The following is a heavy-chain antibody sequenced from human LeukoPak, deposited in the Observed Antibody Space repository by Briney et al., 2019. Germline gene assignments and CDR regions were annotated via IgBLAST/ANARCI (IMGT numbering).Heavy chain of an antibody. D-gene: IGHD6-13*01. CDR2: INPNSGGT. CDR1: GYTFTGYY. J-gene: IGHJ4*02. V-gene: IGHV1-2*06. CDR3: ARDRLGAAGTLDY. Sequence: ASVKVSCKASGYTFTGYYMHWVRQAPGQGLEWMGRINPNSGGTNYAQKLQGRVTMTTDTSTSTAYMELRSLRSDDTAVYYCARDRLGAAGTLDYWGQGTLVTVSS.